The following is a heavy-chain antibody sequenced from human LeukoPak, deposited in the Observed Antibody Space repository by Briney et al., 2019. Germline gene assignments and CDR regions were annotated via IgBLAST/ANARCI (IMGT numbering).Heavy chain of an antibody. CDR3: ARVRYTSSGKYCFDN. CDR2: MYYSGST. V-gene: IGHV4-59*01. J-gene: IGHJ4*02. Sequence: SETLSLPCTVSGDSICSYYGIGIRQPPGRGLEWIGYMYYSGSTNYNPSLKSRVTISMGTSKDQFSLKMSSVTAADTAVYYCARVRYTSSGKYCFDNWGQGTLVTVSS. CDR1: GDSICSYY. D-gene: IGHD6-25*01.